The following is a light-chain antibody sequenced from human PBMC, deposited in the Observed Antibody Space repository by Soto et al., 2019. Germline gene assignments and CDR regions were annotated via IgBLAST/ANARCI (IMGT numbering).Light chain of an antibody. CDR1: QSVSSRN. V-gene: IGKV3-20*01. J-gene: IGKJ3*01. CDR3: QQYGSSPLFT. Sequence: EMVLTQSPGTLSLSPGERATLSCRASQSVSSRNLAWYQQKPGQAPRLLIYGTSSRATGIPDRFSGSGSGTDFTLTISRLEPEDFAVYYCQQYGSSPLFTFGPGTKVDV. CDR2: GTS.